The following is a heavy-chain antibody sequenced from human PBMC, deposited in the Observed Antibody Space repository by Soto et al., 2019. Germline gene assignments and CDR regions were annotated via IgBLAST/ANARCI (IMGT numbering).Heavy chain of an antibody. CDR2: ISYDGSNK. D-gene: IGHD2-15*01. CDR1: GFTFSSYG. V-gene: IGHV3-30*18. Sequence: SLRLSCAASGFTFSSYGMHWVRQAPGKGLEWVAVISYDGSNKYYADSVKGRFTISRDNSKNTLYLQMNSLRAEDTAVYYCAKDLGYCSCGMGGSWDQGTMVTV. CDR3: AKDLGYCSCGMGGS. J-gene: IGHJ1*01.